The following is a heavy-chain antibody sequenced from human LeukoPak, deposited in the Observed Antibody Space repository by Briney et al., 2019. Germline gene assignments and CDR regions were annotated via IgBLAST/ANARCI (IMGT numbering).Heavy chain of an antibody. CDR3: AREGWELLSRHWFDP. Sequence: GGSLRLSCAASGFTFSSYSMNWVRQAPGKGLEWVSSISSSSSYIYYADSVKGRFTISRDNAKNSLYLQMNSLRAEDTAVYSCAREGWELLSRHWFDPWGQGTLVTVSS. CDR2: ISSSSSYI. J-gene: IGHJ5*02. V-gene: IGHV3-21*01. D-gene: IGHD1-26*01. CDR1: GFTFSSYS.